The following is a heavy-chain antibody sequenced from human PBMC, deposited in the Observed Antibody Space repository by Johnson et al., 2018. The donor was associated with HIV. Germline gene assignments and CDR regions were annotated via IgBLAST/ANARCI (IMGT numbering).Heavy chain of an antibody. CDR2: ISYDGSNN. D-gene: IGHD5-18*01. V-gene: IGHV3-30*04. J-gene: IGHJ3*02. CDR1: GFTFSSYA. Sequence: QVLLVESGGGVVQPGGSPRLSRAASGFTFSSYAMHWVRQAPGKGLEWVAVISYDGSNNYYADSVKGRFTISRDNSKTTLYLQMNSLKTEDPAVYYCTTAKWLLGAFDIWGQGTMVTVSS. CDR3: TTAKWLLGAFDI.